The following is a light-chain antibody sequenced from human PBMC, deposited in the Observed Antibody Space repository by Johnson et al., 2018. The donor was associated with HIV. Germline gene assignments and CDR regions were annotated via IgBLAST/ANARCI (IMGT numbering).Light chain of an antibody. J-gene: IGLJ1*01. CDR2: ENN. V-gene: IGLV1-51*02. Sequence: QSVLTQPPSVSAAPGQKVTISCSGSSSNIGNNHVSWYQHFSGTAPKLLIYENNKRPSGSPDRFSGSKSGTSATLGITGLQTGDEADYYCGTWDSSLSVFYVFGTGTKVTVL. CDR1: SSNIGNNH. CDR3: GTWDSSLSVFYV.